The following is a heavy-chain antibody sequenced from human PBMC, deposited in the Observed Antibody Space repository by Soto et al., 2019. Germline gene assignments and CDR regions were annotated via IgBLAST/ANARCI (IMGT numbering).Heavy chain of an antibody. CDR1: GGTFSTHG. V-gene: IGHV1-69*06. D-gene: IGHD2-2*01. J-gene: IGHJ6*02. CDR2: IIPIFGTT. Sequence: SVKVSCKASGGTFSTHGISWVRQAPGQGLEWMRGIIPIFGTTNYAHKFQGRVTITADKSTSTAYMELSSLRSEDTAVYYCVRDIVVAPGAFNYGMDVWGQGSMVTVS. CDR3: VRDIVVAPGAFNYGMDV.